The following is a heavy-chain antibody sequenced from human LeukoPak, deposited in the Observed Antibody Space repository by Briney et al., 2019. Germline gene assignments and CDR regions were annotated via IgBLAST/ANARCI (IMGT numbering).Heavy chain of an antibody. J-gene: IGHJ4*02. Sequence: AASVKVSCKASGYTFTSCAMNWVRQAPGQGLEWMGWINTNTGNPTYAQGFTGRFVFSLDTSVSTAYLQISSLKAEDTAVYYCARGWNYYDSSGYLYWGQGTLVTVSS. CDR2: INTNTGNP. CDR1: GYTFTSCA. D-gene: IGHD3-22*01. V-gene: IGHV7-4-1*02. CDR3: ARGWNYYDSSGYLY.